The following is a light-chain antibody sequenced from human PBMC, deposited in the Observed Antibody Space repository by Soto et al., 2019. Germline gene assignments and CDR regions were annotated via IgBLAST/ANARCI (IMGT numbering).Light chain of an antibody. V-gene: IGKV3-15*01. CDR2: DAS. Sequence: EIVMTQSPATLSVSPGERATLSCRASQSVSRNLAWYQQKPGQPPRLLIYDASTRATGVPARFGGSGSGTEFTLTISGLQSEDFAVYYCQQYGDWPPDTFGQGPKVDIK. CDR3: QQYGDWPPDT. J-gene: IGKJ2*01. CDR1: QSVSRN.